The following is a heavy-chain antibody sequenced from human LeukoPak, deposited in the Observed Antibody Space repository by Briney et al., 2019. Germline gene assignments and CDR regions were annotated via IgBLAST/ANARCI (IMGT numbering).Heavy chain of an antibody. V-gene: IGHV4-4*08. D-gene: IGHD4-23*01. CDR1: NDSISSYC. Sequence: KPSETLSLTCTVSNDSISSYCCSGVRQPPGKGLEWIGFMCPSGRTDYNPSLKSRVTMSIDTSKNQLSMELRFLTAADTAVYYCATSYDGKTAPYDLWGHGTLVTVSS. J-gene: IGHJ5*02. CDR2: MCPSGRT. CDR3: ATSYDGKTAPYDL.